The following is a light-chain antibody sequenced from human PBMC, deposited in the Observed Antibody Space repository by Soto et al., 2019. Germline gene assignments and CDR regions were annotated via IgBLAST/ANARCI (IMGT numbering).Light chain of an antibody. CDR1: SSNIGALYD. CDR3: QSYDSSLSGYVV. V-gene: IGLV1-40*01. J-gene: IGLJ2*01. Sequence: QSVLTQPPSVSGAPGQRVTISCTGSSSNIGALYDVHWYQQLPGTAPKLLISFNNNRPSGVPDRFSGSKSGTSASLAITGLQAEDEADYYCQSYDSSLSGYVVFGGGTKLTVL. CDR2: FNN.